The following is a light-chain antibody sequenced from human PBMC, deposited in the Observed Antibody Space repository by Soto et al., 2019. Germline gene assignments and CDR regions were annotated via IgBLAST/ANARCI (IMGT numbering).Light chain of an antibody. CDR1: QSISSW. CDR3: QQYNSYSRSWT. Sequence: DIQMTQSPSTLSASVGDRVTITCRASQSISSWLAWYQQKPGKAPKLLIYDASSLESGVPSRFSGSGSGTEFTLTISRLQPGDFATYYCQQYNSYSRSWTFGQGNTGDIK. V-gene: IGKV1-5*01. J-gene: IGKJ1*01. CDR2: DAS.